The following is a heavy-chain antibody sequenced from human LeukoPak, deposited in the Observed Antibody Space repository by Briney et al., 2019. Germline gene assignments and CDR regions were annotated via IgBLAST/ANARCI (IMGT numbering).Heavy chain of an antibody. CDR3: ARGYCSSTSCQYYFDY. Sequence: ASVKVSCQASGYTFTNYALHWVRQAPGQRVEWMGWINAGNGDTKYSQMFQDRITITRDTSANTAYMELSSLRSEDTAVYHCARGYCSSTSCQYYFDYWGQGTLVTVSS. J-gene: IGHJ4*02. CDR2: INAGNGDT. CDR1: GYTFTNYA. V-gene: IGHV1-3*01. D-gene: IGHD2-2*01.